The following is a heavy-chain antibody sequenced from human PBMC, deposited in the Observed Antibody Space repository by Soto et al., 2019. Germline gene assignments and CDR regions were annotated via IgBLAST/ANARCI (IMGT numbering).Heavy chain of an antibody. CDR2: IYHSGST. Sequence: QLQLQESGSGLVKPSQTLSLTCAVSGGSISSGGYSWSWIRQPPGKGLEWIGYIYHSGSTYYNPSLKSRVTISVDRSKNQFSVKLSSVTAADTAVYYCAKSGSYYNPYYYYGMDVWGQGTTVTVSS. J-gene: IGHJ6*02. D-gene: IGHD3-10*01. CDR1: GGSISSGGYS. V-gene: IGHV4-30-2*01. CDR3: AKSGSYYNPYYYYGMDV.